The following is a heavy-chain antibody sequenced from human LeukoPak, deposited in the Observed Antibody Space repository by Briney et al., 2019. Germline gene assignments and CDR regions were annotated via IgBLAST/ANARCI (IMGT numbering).Heavy chain of an antibody. D-gene: IGHD3-22*01. CDR1: GLTFSIYV. CDR2: MRYEGKNK. Sequence: GGSLRLSCAASGLTFSIYVMHWVRQAPGKGLEWVAFMRYEGKNKYYGDSVKGPFTIHRDNSKNTLYMEMYRLRTDVTAVYYCAKKWSGDYDSSGVNHAFDIWGQGTMVTVS. J-gene: IGHJ3*02. CDR3: AKKWSGDYDSSGVNHAFDI. V-gene: IGHV3-30*02.